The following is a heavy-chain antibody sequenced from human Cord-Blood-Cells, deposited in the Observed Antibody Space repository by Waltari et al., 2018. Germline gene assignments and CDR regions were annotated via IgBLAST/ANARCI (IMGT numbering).Heavy chain of an antibody. CDR2: ISGSGGST. J-gene: IGHJ6*02. D-gene: IGHD4-17*01. CDR3: AKRETGDYPLYYYYGMDV. CDR1: GFTFSSYA. Sequence: EVQLLESGGGLVQPGGSLRLSCAASGFTFSSYAMSWVRQAPGKGLGWVSAISGSGGSTDYADSVKGRFTISRDNSKNTLYLQMNSLRAEDTAVYYCAKRETGDYPLYYYYGMDVWGQGTTVTVSS. V-gene: IGHV3-23*01.